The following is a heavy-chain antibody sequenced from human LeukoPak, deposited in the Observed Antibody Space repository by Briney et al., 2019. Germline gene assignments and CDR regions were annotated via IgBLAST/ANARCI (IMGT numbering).Heavy chain of an antibody. CDR1: GYSFSHYG. D-gene: IGHD6-6*01. CDR2: ISAFNYII. Sequence: ASVKVSCKTSGYSFSHYGISWWRQAPGQGLEWVGWISAFNYIIEYAQKFQGRVTMTQDTATSTAYMELRSLTSDDTAVFYCTRGSSISAQGGTWGQGTLVSVSS. J-gene: IGHJ4*02. V-gene: IGHV1-18*01. CDR3: TRGSSISAQGGT.